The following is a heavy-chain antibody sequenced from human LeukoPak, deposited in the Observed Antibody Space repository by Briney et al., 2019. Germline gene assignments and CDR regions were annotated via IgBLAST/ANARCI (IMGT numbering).Heavy chain of an antibody. CDR1: GGSVRDSSFY. V-gene: IGHV4-39*07. CDR2: IYFTGST. D-gene: IGHD5-24*01. Sequence: PSETLSLTCTVSGGSVRDSSFYWGWLRQPPGKGLEWIGDIYFTGSTYYNPSVKSRVTMSLDTSKNQVSLKLSSVTAADTAVYYCARQRWLQFGAFDYWGQGTLVTVSS. J-gene: IGHJ4*02. CDR3: ARQRWLQFGAFDY.